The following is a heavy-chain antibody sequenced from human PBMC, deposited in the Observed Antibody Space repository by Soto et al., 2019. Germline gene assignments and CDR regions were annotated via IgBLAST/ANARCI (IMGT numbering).Heavy chain of an antibody. CDR2: IYYSGST. CDR1: GGSISSGGYY. D-gene: IGHD3-22*01. CDR3: ARESYYYDNSPFDY. V-gene: IGHV4-31*03. J-gene: IGHJ4*02. Sequence: SETLSLTCTVSGGSISSGGYYWSWIRQHPGKGLEWIGYIYYSGSTYYNPSLKSRVTISVDTSKNQFSPKLSSVTAADTAVYYCARESYYYDNSPFDYWGQGTLVTVSS.